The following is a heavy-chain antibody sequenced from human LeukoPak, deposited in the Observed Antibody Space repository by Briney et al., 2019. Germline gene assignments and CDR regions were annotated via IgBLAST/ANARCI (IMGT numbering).Heavy chain of an antibody. Sequence: PSETLSLTCTVSGGSISSGDYYWSWIRQPPGKGLEWIGYIYYSGSTYYNPSLKSRVTISVDTSKNQFSLKLSSVTAADTAVYYCARVIRLWVFSYWGQGTLVTVSS. CDR3: ARVIRLWVFSY. J-gene: IGHJ4*02. CDR2: IYYSGST. CDR1: GGSISSGDYY. V-gene: IGHV4-30-4*01. D-gene: IGHD5-18*01.